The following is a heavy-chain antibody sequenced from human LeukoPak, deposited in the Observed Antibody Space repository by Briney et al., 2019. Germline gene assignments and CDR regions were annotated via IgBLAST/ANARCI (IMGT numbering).Heavy chain of an antibody. CDR1: GGTFSSYA. CDR2: IIPIFGTA. J-gene: IGHJ6*03. V-gene: IGHV1-69*13. Sequence: GASVKVSCKASGGTFSSYAISWVRQAPGQGLEWMGGIIPIFGTANYAQKFQGRVTITADESTSTAYMELSSLRSEDTAVYYCARDYQARWPYYYMDVWGKGTTVTVSS. D-gene: IGHD2-15*01. CDR3: ARDYQARWPYYYMDV.